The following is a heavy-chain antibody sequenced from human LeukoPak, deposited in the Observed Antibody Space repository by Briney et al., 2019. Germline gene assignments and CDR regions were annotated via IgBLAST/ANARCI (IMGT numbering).Heavy chain of an antibody. J-gene: IGHJ3*02. V-gene: IGHV1-2*02. CDR1: GYTFTGYY. CDR2: INPNSGGT. D-gene: IGHD7-27*01. CDR3: ARAELGTDAFDI. Sequence: GASVKVSCKASGYTFTGYYMHWVRQAPGQGLEWMGWINPNSGGTNYAQKFQGRVTMTRDTSIGTAYMELSRLRSDDTAVYYCARAELGTDAFDIWGQGTMVTVSS.